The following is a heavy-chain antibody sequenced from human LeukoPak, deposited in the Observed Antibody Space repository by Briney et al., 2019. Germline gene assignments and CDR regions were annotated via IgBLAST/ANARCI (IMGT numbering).Heavy chain of an antibody. CDR3: ARVRAIYSSIDY. CDR2: ISYDGSNK. D-gene: IGHD2-15*01. V-gene: IGHV3-30-3*01. J-gene: IGHJ4*02. Sequence: GKSLRLSCAASGFTFSSYAMHWVRQAPGKGLEWVAVISYDGSNKYYADSVKGRFTISRDNSKNTLYLQMNSLRAEDTAVYYCARVRAIYSSIDYWGQGTLVTVSS. CDR1: GFTFSSYA.